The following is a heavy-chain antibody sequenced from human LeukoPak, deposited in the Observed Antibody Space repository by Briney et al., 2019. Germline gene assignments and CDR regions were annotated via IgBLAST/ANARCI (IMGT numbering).Heavy chain of an antibody. CDR2: IYYSGSI. CDR3: AREVIVAADTDAFDI. Sequence: SETLSLTCIVSGGSISSDNYFWGWIRQHPGKGLEWIGYIYYSGSIYYNPSLKSRVAISVDTSTNQFSLRLSSVTAADTAVYYCAREVIVAADTDAFDIWGQGTMVTVSS. CDR1: GGSISSDNYF. D-gene: IGHD1-26*01. J-gene: IGHJ3*02. V-gene: IGHV4-31*03.